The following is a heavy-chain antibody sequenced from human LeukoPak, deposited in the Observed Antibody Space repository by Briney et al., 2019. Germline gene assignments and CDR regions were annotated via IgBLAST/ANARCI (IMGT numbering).Heavy chain of an antibody. D-gene: IGHD5-12*01. CDR1: GFTFDDYA. Sequence: PGGSLRLSCAASGFTFDDYAMHWVRQAPGKGLEWVSGISWNSGSIGYADSVKGRFTISRDNAKNSLYLQMNSLRAEDTAVYYCATDSGYLLRCGDWGQGTLVTVSS. CDR3: ATDSGYLLRCGD. CDR2: ISWNSGSI. V-gene: IGHV3-9*01. J-gene: IGHJ4*02.